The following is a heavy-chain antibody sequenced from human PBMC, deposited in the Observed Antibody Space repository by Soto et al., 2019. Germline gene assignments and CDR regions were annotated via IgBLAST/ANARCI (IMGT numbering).Heavy chain of an antibody. J-gene: IGHJ6*02. CDR3: ARGDILDWHHYFAMDV. CDR1: GDSFNNDG. V-gene: IGHV1-69*06. CDR2: IIPNFGSA. Sequence: QVQLVQSGAEVKKPGASVKVSCKASGDSFNNDGVNWVRQAPGQGLEWVGGIIPNFGSAKYPQKFQDRVTITADTPTNTVFMELHSLTSEYTAVYYWARGDILDWHHYFAMDVWGQWTSVTVSS. D-gene: IGHD3-9*01.